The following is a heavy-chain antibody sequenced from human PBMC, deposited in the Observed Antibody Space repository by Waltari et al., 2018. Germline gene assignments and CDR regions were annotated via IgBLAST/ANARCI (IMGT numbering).Heavy chain of an antibody. J-gene: IGHJ5*02. V-gene: IGHV3-23*01. CDR1: GFTFSTYA. Sequence: EVQLLESGGGLVQPGGSLRLTCAASGFTFSTYAMSWVRQAPGKGLEWVSAISGSVGSTFYAASVKGRFAISRDNSMNTLYLQMDSLRAEDTAVYYCAKDLERSTTTFPAMESWGQGTLVTVSS. CDR3: AKDLERSTTTFPAMES. D-gene: IGHD1-26*01. CDR2: ISGSVGST.